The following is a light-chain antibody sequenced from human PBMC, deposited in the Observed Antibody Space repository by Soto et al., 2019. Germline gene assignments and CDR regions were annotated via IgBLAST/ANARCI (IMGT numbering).Light chain of an antibody. J-gene: IGKJ4*01. CDR1: QSVNSY. Sequence: EIVLTQSPATLSLSPGDRATLSCRTSQSVNSYLAWYQQKPGQAPRLLIYDASNRATGIPARFSGSGSGTDFTLTISSLEPEDFAVYYCQQRSSWPSTFGGGTKVEIK. V-gene: IGKV3-11*01. CDR3: QQRSSWPST. CDR2: DAS.